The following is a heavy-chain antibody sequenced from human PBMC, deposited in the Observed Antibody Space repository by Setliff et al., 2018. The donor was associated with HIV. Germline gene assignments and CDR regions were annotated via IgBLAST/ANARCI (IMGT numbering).Heavy chain of an antibody. CDR1: GFTFDDYA. CDR3: AKGRYSSSWYYFDY. Sequence: SLRLSCAASGFTFDDYAMHWVRQAPGKGLEWVSGITWNSGSIAYADSVKGRFTISRDNAKNSLNLQMNSLRAEDMALYYCAKGRYSSSWYYFDYWGQGTLVTVSS. V-gene: IGHV3-9*03. D-gene: IGHD6-13*01. J-gene: IGHJ4*02. CDR2: ITWNSGSI.